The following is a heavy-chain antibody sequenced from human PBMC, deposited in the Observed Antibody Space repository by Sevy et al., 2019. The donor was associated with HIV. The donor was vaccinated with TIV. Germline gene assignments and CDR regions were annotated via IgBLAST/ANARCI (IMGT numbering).Heavy chain of an antibody. CDR2: LYSGGST. D-gene: IGHD3-22*01. Sequence: GSLRLSCAASGFTVSSDYMSWVRQAPGKGLGWGSVLYSGGSTYYADSVKGRFTISRDNSKNTLYLQMNSLRAGDTAVYYCAKGGGSGYPYWYFDLWGRGTLVTVSS. J-gene: IGHJ2*01. CDR1: GFTVSSDY. V-gene: IGHV3-53*01. CDR3: AKGGGSGYPYWYFDL.